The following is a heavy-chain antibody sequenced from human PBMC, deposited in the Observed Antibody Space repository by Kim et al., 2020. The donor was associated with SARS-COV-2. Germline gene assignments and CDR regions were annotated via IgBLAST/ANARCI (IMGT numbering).Heavy chain of an antibody. Sequence: SETLSLTCSVSGSSISSYYWTWIRQPPGKGLEWIGYIYFSGISNYNPSLQSRVAMLVDTYKKQFSLKLSSVTAADTAVYHCARARRVVLSTFSYYYGVDIWGQGTTVTVSS. J-gene: IGHJ6*02. CDR1: GSSISSYY. D-gene: IGHD2-8*02. V-gene: IGHV4-59*13. CDR3: ARARRVVLSTFSYYYGVDI. CDR2: IYFSGIS.